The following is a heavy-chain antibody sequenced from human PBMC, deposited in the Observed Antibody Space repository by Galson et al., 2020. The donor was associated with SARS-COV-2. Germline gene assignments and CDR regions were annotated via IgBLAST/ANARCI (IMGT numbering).Heavy chain of an antibody. CDR2: IYTSGST. J-gene: IGHJ4*02. CDR3: ASSGGGSSWQDFDY. D-gene: IGHD6-13*01. Sequence: IRQPAGKGLEWIGRIYTSGSTNYNPSLKSRVTISVDTSKNQFSLKLSSVTAADTAVYYCASSGGGSSWQDFDYWGQGTLVTVSS. V-gene: IGHV4-61*02.